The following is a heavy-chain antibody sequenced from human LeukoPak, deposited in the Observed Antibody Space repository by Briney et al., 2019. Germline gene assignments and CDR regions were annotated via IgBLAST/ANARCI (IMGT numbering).Heavy chain of an antibody. Sequence: GGSLRLSCAASGFTFRTSGMNWVRQAPGKGLEWVSYISSSGTTISYAQSVKGRFTISRDNAKNSLYLQMNSLRAEDTAVYYCARDYGGSSPFDYWGQGTLVTVSS. J-gene: IGHJ4*02. V-gene: IGHV3-48*04. D-gene: IGHD4-23*01. CDR1: GFTFRTSG. CDR3: ARDYGGSSPFDY. CDR2: ISSSGTTI.